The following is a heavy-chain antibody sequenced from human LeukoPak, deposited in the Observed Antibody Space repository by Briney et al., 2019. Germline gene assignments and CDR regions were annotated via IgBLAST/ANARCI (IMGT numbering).Heavy chain of an antibody. V-gene: IGHV4-34*01. D-gene: IGHD3-10*01. CDR2: INHSGST. J-gene: IGHJ4*02. Sequence: SETLSLTCAVYGGSFSGYYWSWIRQPPGKGLEWIGEINHSGSTNYNPSLESRVTISVDTSKDQFSLKLSSVTAADTAVYYCARARQRFGELPYDYWGQGTLVTVSS. CDR3: ARARQRFGELPYDY. CDR1: GGSFSGYY.